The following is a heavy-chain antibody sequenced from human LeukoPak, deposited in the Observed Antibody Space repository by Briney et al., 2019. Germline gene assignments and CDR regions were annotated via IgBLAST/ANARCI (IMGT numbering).Heavy chain of an antibody. CDR3: ARAYSSSWPDRTGTKFDH. Sequence: RASVKVSCKASVYTFTSYGISWVRQAPGQGREWMGWISADNGNTNYAQKLQGRVTMTTDTSTSTAYMELRSLRSDDTAVYYGARAYSSSWPDRTGTKFDHWGQGTLVTVSS. CDR1: VYTFTSYG. V-gene: IGHV1-18*01. CDR2: ISADNGNT. J-gene: IGHJ4*02. D-gene: IGHD6-13*01.